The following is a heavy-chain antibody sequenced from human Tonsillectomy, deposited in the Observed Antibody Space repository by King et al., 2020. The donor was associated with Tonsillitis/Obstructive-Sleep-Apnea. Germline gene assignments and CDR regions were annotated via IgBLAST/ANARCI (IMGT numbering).Heavy chain of an antibody. Sequence: VQLVESGGGLVQPGGSLRLSCAAAGFTFSSYWMSWVRQAPGKGLEWVANIKQDGSEKYYVDFVKGRFTISRDNAKNSLYLQMNSLRAEDTAVYYCARGAVLRYFDWLLVDDYWGQGTLVTVSS. V-gene: IGHV3-7*04. D-gene: IGHD3-9*01. J-gene: IGHJ4*02. CDR2: IKQDGSEK. CDR1: GFTFSSYW. CDR3: ARGAVLRYFDWLLVDDY.